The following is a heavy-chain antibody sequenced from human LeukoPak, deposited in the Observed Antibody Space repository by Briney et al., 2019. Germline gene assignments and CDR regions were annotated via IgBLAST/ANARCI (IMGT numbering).Heavy chain of an antibody. CDR1: GFTFSSYS. V-gene: IGHV3-21*01. D-gene: IGHD3-9*01. J-gene: IGHJ4*02. Sequence: GGSLRLSCAASGFTFSSYSMNWVRQAPGKGLEWVSSISSSSSYIYYADSVKGRFTISRDNAKNSLYLQMNSLRAEDTAVYYCARGLDTGTYQLRYFDWLLYFDYWGQGTLVTVSS. CDR3: ARGLDTGTYQLRYFDWLLYFDY. CDR2: ISSSSSYI.